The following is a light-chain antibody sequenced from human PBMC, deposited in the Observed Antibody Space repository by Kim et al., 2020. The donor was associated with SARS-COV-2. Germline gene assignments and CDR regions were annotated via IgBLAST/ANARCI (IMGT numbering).Light chain of an antibody. CDR3: QSADSSGAWV. V-gene: IGLV3-25*03. J-gene: IGLJ3*02. CDR1: ALPNQY. CDR2: KDS. Sequence: VAPGQTARITCSGDALPNQYAYWYQQKPGQAPVVVIYKDSERPSGIPERFSGSSSGTTVTLTISGVQAEDEADYYCQSADSSGAWVFGGGTKLTVL.